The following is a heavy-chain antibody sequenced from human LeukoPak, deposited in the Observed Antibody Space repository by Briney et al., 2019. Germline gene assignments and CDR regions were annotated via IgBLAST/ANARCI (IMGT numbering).Heavy chain of an antibody. CDR3: ARDQEGFDY. V-gene: IGHV1-46*01. CDR2: IYPRDGST. CDR1: GYTFTSNY. J-gene: IGHJ4*02. Sequence: ASVKVSCKASGYTFTSNYIHWVRQAPGQGLEWMGMIYPRDGSTSCAQKFQGRVTVTRDTSTSTVHMELSGLRSEDTAVYYCARDQEGFDYWGQGTLVTVSS.